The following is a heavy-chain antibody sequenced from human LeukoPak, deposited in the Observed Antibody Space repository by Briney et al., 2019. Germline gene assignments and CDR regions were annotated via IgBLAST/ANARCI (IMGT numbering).Heavy chain of an antibody. CDR3: ARLKDDVTKFDY. CDR2: INQDVSRI. D-gene: IGHD2-8*01. Sequence: GGSLRLSCAGSGFSFSRYWMGWVRQAPGKGLEWVASINQDVSRIHYVDSVKGRFTISRDNAKNSLFLQMNSLRSEDTAVYYCARLKDDVTKFDYWGQGTLVTVSS. V-gene: IGHV3-7*01. J-gene: IGHJ4*02. CDR1: GFSFSRYW.